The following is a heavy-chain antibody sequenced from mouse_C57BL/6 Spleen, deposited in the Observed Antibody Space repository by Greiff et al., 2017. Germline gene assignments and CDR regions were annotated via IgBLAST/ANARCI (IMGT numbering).Heavy chain of an antibody. CDR1: GYSITSGYY. D-gene: IGHD2-4*01. CDR3: AREFYDYDREFAY. Sequence: EVQLRESGPGLVKPSQSLSLTCSVTGYSITSGYYWNWIRQFPGNKLEWMGYISYDGSNNYNPSLKNRISITRDTSKNQFFLKLNSVTTEDTATYYCAREFYDYDREFAYWGQGTLVTVSA. CDR2: ISYDGSN. J-gene: IGHJ3*01. V-gene: IGHV3-6*01.